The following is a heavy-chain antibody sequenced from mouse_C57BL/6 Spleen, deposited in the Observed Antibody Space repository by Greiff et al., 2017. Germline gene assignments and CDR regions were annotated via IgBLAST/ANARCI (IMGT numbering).Heavy chain of an antibody. CDR3: TRWGTTVVAPYFDV. J-gene: IGHJ1*03. D-gene: IGHD1-1*01. CDR2: IDPETGGT. CDR1: GYTFTDYE. V-gene: IGHV1-15*01. Sequence: QVHVKQSGAELVRPGASVTLSCKASGYTFTDYEMHWVKQTPVHGLEWIGAIDPETGGTAYNQKFKGKAILTADKSSSTAYMELRSLTSEDSAVYYCTRWGTTVVAPYFDVWGTGTTVTVSS.